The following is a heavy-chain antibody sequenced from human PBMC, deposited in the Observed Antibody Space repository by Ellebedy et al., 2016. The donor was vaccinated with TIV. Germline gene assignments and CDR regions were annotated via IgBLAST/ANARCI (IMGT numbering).Heavy chain of an antibody. V-gene: IGHV3-23*01. Sequence: GESLKISCADSGFTFSSYAMSWVRQAPGKGLEWVSAISGSGGSTYYADSVKGRFTISRDNSKNTLYLQMNSLRAEDTAVYYRAKGGGYCSGAGCYSSSYGMDVWGQGTTVTVSS. CDR2: ISGSGGST. D-gene: IGHD2-15*01. CDR1: GFTFSSYA. J-gene: IGHJ6*02. CDR3: AKGGGYCSGAGCYSSSYGMDV.